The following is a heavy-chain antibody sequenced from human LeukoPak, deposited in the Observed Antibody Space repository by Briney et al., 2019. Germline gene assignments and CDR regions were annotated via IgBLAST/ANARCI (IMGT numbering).Heavy chain of an antibody. J-gene: IGHJ4*02. V-gene: IGHV4-39*01. CDR2: FYYIGGT. Sequence: KPSETLSLTCTVSRGSISSSSYYWGWIRQPPGKRLEWIGSFYYIGGTYYNPSLEGRVTISADSSKNQFSLKLTSVTAADTAVYYCARHASVDGNWPRPLDYWGQGSLVTVSS. D-gene: IGHD6-19*01. CDR1: RGSISSSSYY. CDR3: ARHASVDGNWPRPLDY.